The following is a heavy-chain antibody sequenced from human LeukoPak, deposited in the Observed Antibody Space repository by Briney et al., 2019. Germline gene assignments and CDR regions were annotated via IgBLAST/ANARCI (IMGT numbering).Heavy chain of an antibody. Sequence: PGGSLRLSCAASEFTFSNYWMTWVRQAPGKGLEWVANINEDETAKYYVGSVKGRFTISRDNAKNSLYLQMNSLRAEDTVIYYCVKDERDAYYEFWGQGTLVTVSS. CDR2: INEDETAK. D-gene: IGHD3-16*01. CDR3: VKDERDAYYEF. V-gene: IGHV3-7*03. CDR1: EFTFSNYW. J-gene: IGHJ4*02.